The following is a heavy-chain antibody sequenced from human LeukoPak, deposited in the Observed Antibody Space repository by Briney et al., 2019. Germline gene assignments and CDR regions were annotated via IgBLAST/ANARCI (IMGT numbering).Heavy chain of an antibody. D-gene: IGHD3-10*01. J-gene: IGHJ4*02. V-gene: IGHV3-23*01. CDR3: AMKIVVLGAIVLDY. CDR1: GFTFSSYV. Sequence: GGSLRLSCAASGFTFSSYVMSWVRQAPGKGLEWVSSIIGGGGTYYADSVKGRFTISRDNSRNTLYLQMNSLRAEDTAVYYCAMKIVVLGAIVLDYCGQGTLVTVSS. CDR2: IIGGGGT.